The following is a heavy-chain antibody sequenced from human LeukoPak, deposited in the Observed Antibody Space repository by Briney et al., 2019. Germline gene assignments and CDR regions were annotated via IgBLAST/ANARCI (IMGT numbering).Heavy chain of an antibody. CDR2: ISYDGSNK. V-gene: IGHV3-30*04. CDR1: GFTFSSYA. Sequence: GRSLRLSCAASGFTFSSYAMHWVRQAPGKGLEWVAVISYDGSNKYYADSVKGRFTISRDNSKNTLYLQMNSLRAEDTAVYYCASGSLRYFDWLLPQFYYWGQGTLVTVSS. J-gene: IGHJ4*02. CDR3: ASGSLRYFDWLLPQFYY. D-gene: IGHD3-9*01.